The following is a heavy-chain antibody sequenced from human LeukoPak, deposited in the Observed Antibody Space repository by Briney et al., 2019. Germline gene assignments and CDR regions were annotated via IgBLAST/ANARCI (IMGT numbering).Heavy chain of an antibody. CDR1: GFTFSSYS. Sequence: GGSLRLSCAASGFTFSSYSMNWVRQAPGKGLEWVSSISSSSSYIYYADSVKGRFTISRDNAKNTLYLQMNSLRVEDTAVYYCARDEPTVTTGPPVGSWGQGTLVTVSS. J-gene: IGHJ4*02. V-gene: IGHV3-21*01. CDR3: ARDEPTVTTGPPVGS. CDR2: ISSSSSYI. D-gene: IGHD4-17*01.